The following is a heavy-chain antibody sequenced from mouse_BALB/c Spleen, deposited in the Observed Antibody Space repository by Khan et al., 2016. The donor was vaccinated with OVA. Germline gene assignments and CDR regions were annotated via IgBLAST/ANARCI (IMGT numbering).Heavy chain of an antibody. CDR1: GISITSGNYR. Sequence: EVQLQESGPGLVKPSQTVSLTCTVTGISITSGNYRWSWIRQFPGNKLEWIGNIYYSGTVTYNPSPTSRTTITRDTSKNQFFLEMNSLTAEDAATYSCARKYGNLYWYFDVWGAGTTVTVSS. CDR2: IYYSGTV. V-gene: IGHV3-5*02. J-gene: IGHJ1*01. D-gene: IGHD1-1*01. CDR3: ARKYGNLYWYFDV.